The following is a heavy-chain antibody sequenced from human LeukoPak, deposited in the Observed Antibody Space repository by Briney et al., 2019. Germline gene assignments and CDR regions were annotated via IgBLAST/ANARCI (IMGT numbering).Heavy chain of an antibody. J-gene: IGHJ5*02. V-gene: IGHV1-18*01. Sequence: GASVKVSCKASGYTFTSYGISWVRQAPGQGLERMGWISAYNGNTNYAQKLQGRVTMTTDTSTSTAYMELRSLRSDDTAVYYCARAPIVVAYNWFDPWGQGTPVTVSS. CDR3: ARAPIVVAYNWFDP. D-gene: IGHD6-19*01. CDR2: ISAYNGNT. CDR1: GYTFTSYG.